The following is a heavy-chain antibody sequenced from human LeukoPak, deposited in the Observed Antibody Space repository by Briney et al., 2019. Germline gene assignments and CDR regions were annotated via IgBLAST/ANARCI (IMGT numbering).Heavy chain of an antibody. Sequence: PSETLSLTCTVSGGSISSYYWSWIRQPPGKGLEWIGYIYYSGSTNYNPSLKSRVTISVDTSKNQFSLKLGSVTAADTAVYYCARERRDGYNFDGYGALDYWGQGTLVTVSS. J-gene: IGHJ4*02. D-gene: IGHD5-24*01. CDR2: IYYSGST. CDR3: ARERRDGYNFDGYGALDY. CDR1: GGSISSYY. V-gene: IGHV4-59*01.